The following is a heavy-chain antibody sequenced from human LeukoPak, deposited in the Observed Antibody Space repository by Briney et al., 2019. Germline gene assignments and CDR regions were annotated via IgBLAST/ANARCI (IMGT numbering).Heavy chain of an antibody. Sequence: GGSLRLSCAASGFTFSSYAMSWVRQAPGKGLEWVSAISGSGGSTYYADSVKGRFTTSTDNSKNTLYLQMNSLRAEDTAVYYCAKIDGYSYGPDAFDIWGQGTMVTVSS. V-gene: IGHV3-23*01. J-gene: IGHJ3*02. CDR2: ISGSGGST. CDR3: AKIDGYSYGPDAFDI. CDR1: GFTFSSYA. D-gene: IGHD5-18*01.